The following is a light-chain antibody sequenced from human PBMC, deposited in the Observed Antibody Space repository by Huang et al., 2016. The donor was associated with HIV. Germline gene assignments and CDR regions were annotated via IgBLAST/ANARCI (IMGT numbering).Light chain of an antibody. CDR1: QGISSY. V-gene: IGKV1-8*01. J-gene: IGKJ1*01. CDR3: QQYYTYPRT. Sequence: AIRITQSPSSLSASTGDRVTITCRAGQGISSYLAWYQQEPGRAPRLLIYAASTLQSGVPSRFSGSGSGADFTLTISGLQSEDFATYYCQQYYTYPRTFGQGTKLEIK. CDR2: AAS.